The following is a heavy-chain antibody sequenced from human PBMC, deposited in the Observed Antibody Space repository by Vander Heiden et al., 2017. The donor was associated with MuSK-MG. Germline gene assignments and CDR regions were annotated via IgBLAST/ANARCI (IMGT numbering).Heavy chain of an antibody. J-gene: IGHJ3*02. Sequence: QVQLVQSGAEVKKPGASVKVSCKASGYTFTSYDINWVRQATGQGLEWMGWMNPNSGNTGYAQKFQGRVTMTRNTSISTAYMELSSLRSEDMAVYYCATSITGTIFDAFDIWGQGTMVTVSS. V-gene: IGHV1-8*01. CDR3: ATSITGTIFDAFDI. CDR2: MNPNSGNT. D-gene: IGHD1-20*01. CDR1: GYTFTSYD.